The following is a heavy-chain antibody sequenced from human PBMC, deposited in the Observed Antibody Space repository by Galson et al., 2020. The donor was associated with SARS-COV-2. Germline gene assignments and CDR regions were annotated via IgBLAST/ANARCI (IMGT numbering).Heavy chain of an antibody. D-gene: IGHD3-9*01. V-gene: IGHV2-70*01. J-gene: IGHJ4*02. Sequence: SGPTLVKPTQTLTLTCTFSGFSLSTSGMCVSWIRQPPGKALEWLALIDWDDDEYYSTSLKTRLTISKDTSKNQVVLTMTNMDPVDTATYYCARTYYDILTGYRLFDYWGQGTLVTVSS. CDR1: GFSLSTSGMC. CDR2: IDWDDDE. CDR3: ARTYYDILTGYRLFDY.